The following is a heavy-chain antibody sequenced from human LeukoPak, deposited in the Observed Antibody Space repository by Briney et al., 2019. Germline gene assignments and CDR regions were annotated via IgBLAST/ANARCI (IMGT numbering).Heavy chain of an antibody. J-gene: IGHJ6*03. Sequence: KSSETLSLTCTVSGASISTNSYYWGWIRQPPGKGLEWIGSIYYSGSTYYNPSLKSRVTISIDTSKNQFSLRLRSVTAADTAVYYCARGPPDCTNGVCYYYYYYMDVWGKGTTVTVSS. V-gene: IGHV4-39*07. CDR2: IYYSGST. CDR1: GASISTNSYY. D-gene: IGHD2-8*01. CDR3: ARGPPDCTNGVCYYYYYYMDV.